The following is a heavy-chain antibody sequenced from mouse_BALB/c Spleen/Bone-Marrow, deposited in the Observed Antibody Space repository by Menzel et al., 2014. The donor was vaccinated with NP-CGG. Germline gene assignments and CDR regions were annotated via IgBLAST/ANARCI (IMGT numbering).Heavy chain of an antibody. D-gene: IGHD2-1*01. J-gene: IGHJ2*01. CDR2: INPGSGGT. V-gene: IGHV1-54*01. Sequence: VQLKQSGDELVRPGTSVKVSCKASGYAFTNYLIEWVKQRPGQGLEWIGVINPGSGGTNYNEKFKGKATLTADKSSSTAYMQLSSMTSDDSAVYFCARELLYGNYSDYWGQGTTLTVSS. CDR3: ARELLYGNYSDY. CDR1: GYAFTNYL.